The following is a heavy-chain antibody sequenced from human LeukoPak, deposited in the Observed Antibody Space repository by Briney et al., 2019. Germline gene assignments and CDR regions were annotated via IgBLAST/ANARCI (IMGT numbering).Heavy chain of an antibody. CDR1: GYKFTGSY. V-gene: IGHV1-2*02. CDR2: VYPKTGDP. Sequence: ASVKVSCKASGYKFTGSYIHWVRQAPGRALEWMGWVYPKTGDPNYAQTFQGRGSLTWDTSITTAFLELSGLTSGDTAVYYCARYGSRSAVFNFWGQGTQVTVSS. J-gene: IGHJ4*02. CDR3: ARYGSRSAVFNF. D-gene: IGHD3-10*01.